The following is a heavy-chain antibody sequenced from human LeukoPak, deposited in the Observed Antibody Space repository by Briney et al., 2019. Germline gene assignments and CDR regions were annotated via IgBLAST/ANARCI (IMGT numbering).Heavy chain of an antibody. J-gene: IGHJ4*02. CDR2: ISGSGGST. CDR1: GFTFSSYA. D-gene: IGHD3-3*01. Sequence: TGGSLRLSCAASGFTFSSYAMSWVRQAPGKGLEWVSAISGSGGSTYYADSVKGRFTISRDNAKNTLYLQMNNVRVEDTAVYYCARGLLFFWGQGTLVTVSS. CDR3: ARGLLFF. V-gene: IGHV3-23*01.